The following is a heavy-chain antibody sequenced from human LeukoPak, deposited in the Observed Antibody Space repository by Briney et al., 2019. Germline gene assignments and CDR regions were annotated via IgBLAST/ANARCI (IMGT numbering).Heavy chain of an antibody. CDR2: IYHSGST. J-gene: IGHJ3*02. V-gene: IGHV4-59*01. Sequence: SETLSLTCTVSGGSISTYYWSWIRQPPGKGLEWIGYIYHSGSTNYNPSLKSRVTISVDTSKNQFSLKLSSVTAADTAVYYCARARNYYDSSDYYYEGDAFDIWGQGTMVTVSS. CDR3: ARARNYYDSSDYYYEGDAFDI. CDR1: GGSISTYY. D-gene: IGHD3-22*01.